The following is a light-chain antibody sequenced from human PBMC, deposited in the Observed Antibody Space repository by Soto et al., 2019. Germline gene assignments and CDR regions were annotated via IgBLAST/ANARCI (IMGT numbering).Light chain of an antibody. V-gene: IGKV3-20*01. Sequence: EIVLTQSPGTLSLSPGERATLSCRASQSVSSSYLAWYKQKPGQAPRLLIYGASNRATGIPDRFSASGSGTDFTLTISRLEPEDFAVYYCQQYGSSPPYTFGQGTKLEIK. CDR2: GAS. CDR3: QQYGSSPPYT. CDR1: QSVSSSY. J-gene: IGKJ2*01.